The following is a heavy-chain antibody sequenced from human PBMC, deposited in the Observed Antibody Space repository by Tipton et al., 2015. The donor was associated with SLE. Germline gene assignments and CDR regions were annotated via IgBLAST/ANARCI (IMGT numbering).Heavy chain of an antibody. Sequence: QSGPEVKNPGASVKVSCKASAYTFTTYSISWVRQAPGQGLEWMGWISTYNGNTNYAQKLQGRVTMAMDTSTTTVYMELNSLRSDDTAVYYCAREAPNTCYFDSWGQGTLVTVSS. CDR2: ISTYNGNT. CDR3: AREAPNTCYFDS. J-gene: IGHJ4*02. V-gene: IGHV1-18*01. D-gene: IGHD2-8*01. CDR1: AYTFTTYS.